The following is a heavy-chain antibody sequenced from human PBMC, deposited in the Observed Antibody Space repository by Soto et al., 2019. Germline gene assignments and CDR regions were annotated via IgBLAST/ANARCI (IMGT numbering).Heavy chain of an antibody. J-gene: IGHJ1*01. CDR2: IYYSGST. D-gene: IGHD2-21*02. CDR3: ARGRGVTAIEEYFQH. V-gene: IGHV4-31*03. Sequence: LSLTCTVSGXSISSGGYYWSWIRQHPGKGLEWIGYIYYSGSTYYNPSLKSRVTISVDTSKNQFSLKLSSVTAADTAVYYCARGRGVTAIEEYFQHWGQGTLVTVSS. CDR1: GXSISSGGYY.